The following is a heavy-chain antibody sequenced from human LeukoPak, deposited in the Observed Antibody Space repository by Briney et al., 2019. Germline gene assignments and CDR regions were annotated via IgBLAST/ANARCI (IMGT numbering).Heavy chain of an antibody. CDR3: AKGRIEGSSGWSWYFDL. CDR2: ISGSGGST. CDR1: GFTFSSYA. D-gene: IGHD6-19*01. J-gene: IGHJ2*01. V-gene: IGHV3-23*01. Sequence: GSLRLSCAASGFTFSSYAMSWVRQAPGKGLEWVSAISGSGGSTYYADSVKGRFTISRDNSRNTLYLQMNSLRAEDTAVYYCAKGRIEGSSGWSWYFDLWGCGTLVTVSS.